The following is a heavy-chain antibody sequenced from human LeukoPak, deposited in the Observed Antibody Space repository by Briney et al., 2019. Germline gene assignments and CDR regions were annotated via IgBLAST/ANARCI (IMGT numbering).Heavy chain of an antibody. J-gene: IGHJ5*02. D-gene: IGHD3-22*01. V-gene: IGHV3-7*01. CDR2: LKQDGSEK. CDR3: TYYYQSSGLRPGALDP. Sequence: GGSLRLSCAASGFTFSSYWMTWVRQAPGKGLEWVANLKQDGSEKYYVDSVKGRFTISRDNAKNSLYLQMNSLRAEDTAVYYCTYYYQSSGLRPGALDPWGLGTLVTVSS. CDR1: GFTFSSYW.